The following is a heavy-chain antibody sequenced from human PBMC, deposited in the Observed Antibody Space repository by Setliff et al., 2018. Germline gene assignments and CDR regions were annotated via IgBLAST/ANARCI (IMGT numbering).Heavy chain of an antibody. CDR3: ARMVRLDRSGYYYFDY. CDR1: GFSLSTSGMC. CDR2: IDWDYDK. J-gene: IGHJ4*02. V-gene: IGHV2-70*11. D-gene: IGHD3-22*01. Sequence: SGPTLVNPTETLTLTCTFSGFSLSTSGMCVSWIRQPPGKALEWLARIDWDYDKYSSTSLKTRLTISKDTSKNQVVLTMTNMDPVDTATYYCARMVRLDRSGYYYFDYWGQGTLVTVSS.